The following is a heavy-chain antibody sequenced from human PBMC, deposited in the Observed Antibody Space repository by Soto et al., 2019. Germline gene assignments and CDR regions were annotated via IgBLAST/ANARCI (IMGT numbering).Heavy chain of an antibody. Sequence: QVTLKESGPVLVKPTETLTLTCTVSGFSLSNARMGVSWIRQPPGKDLEWLAHIFSNDEKSYSTSLKSRLTISKDTSQSQVVLTTTNMDPVDTATYYGARIDTSLGYLAVHYMDVWGKGTTVTVSS. V-gene: IGHV2-26*01. CDR3: ARIDTSLGYLAVHYMDV. CDR2: IFSNDEK. J-gene: IGHJ6*03. D-gene: IGHD2-15*01. CDR1: GFSLSNARMG.